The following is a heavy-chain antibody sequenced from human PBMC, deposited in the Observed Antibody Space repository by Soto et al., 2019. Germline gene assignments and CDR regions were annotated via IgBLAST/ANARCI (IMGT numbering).Heavy chain of an antibody. CDR2: ISAYNGNT. CDR1: GYTFTSYG. V-gene: IGHV1-18*01. D-gene: IGHD4-17*01. Sequence: QVQLVQSGAEVKKPGASVKVSCKASGYTFTSYGISWVRQAPGQGLEWMGWISAYNGNTNYAQKLQGRVTMTTDTSTNTAYMEPRSLRSDDTAVYYWARVMGGDYSAFDIWGQGTMVTVSS. CDR3: ARVMGGDYSAFDI. J-gene: IGHJ3*02.